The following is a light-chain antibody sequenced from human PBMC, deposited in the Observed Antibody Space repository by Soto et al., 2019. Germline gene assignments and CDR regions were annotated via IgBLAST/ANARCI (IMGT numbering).Light chain of an antibody. J-gene: IGKJ4*01. V-gene: IGKV3-11*01. CDR2: DAS. CDR3: QQRSNWLLT. CDR1: QSVSSY. Sequence: EIVLTQSPATLSLSPGERATLSCRASQSVSSYLAWYQQKPGQAPMLIIYDASNRAAGIPARFSGSGSGTDFTPTISSLEPEDFAVYFCQQRSNWLLTFGGGTKVEIK.